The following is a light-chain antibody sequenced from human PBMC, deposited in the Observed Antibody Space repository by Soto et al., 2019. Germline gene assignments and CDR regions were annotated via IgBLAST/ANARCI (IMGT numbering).Light chain of an antibody. Sequence: DIQMTQSPSSLSASVGDRITITCQASQDIRNHLNWYQQKPGKAPKILIYDASNLEAGVPSRFGGSGSGTDFTFTTSSLHPEDIATYYCQQYLNVLTFGGGTKVEIK. J-gene: IGKJ4*01. CDR3: QQYLNVLT. CDR2: DAS. CDR1: QDIRNH. V-gene: IGKV1-33*01.